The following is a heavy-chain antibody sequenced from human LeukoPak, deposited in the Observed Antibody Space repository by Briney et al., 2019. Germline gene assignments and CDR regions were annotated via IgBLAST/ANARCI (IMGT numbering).Heavy chain of an antibody. CDR3: AKDRDYGDYVSAGDY. V-gene: IGHV3-30*18. CDR2: ISYDGSNK. D-gene: IGHD4-17*01. CDR1: GFTFSSYG. Sequence: PGRSLRLSCAASGFTFSSYGMHWVRQAPGKGLEWVAVISYDGSNKYYADSVKGRFTISRDSSKNTLYLQMNSLRAEDTAVYYCAKDRDYGDYVSAGDYWGQGTLVTVSS. J-gene: IGHJ4*02.